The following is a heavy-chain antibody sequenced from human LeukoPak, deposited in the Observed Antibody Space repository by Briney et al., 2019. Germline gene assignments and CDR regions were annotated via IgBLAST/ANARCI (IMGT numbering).Heavy chain of an antibody. Sequence: GGSLRLSCAASGFNFRIYGMHWVRQAPGKGLEWVALIWYDGSNESYADSVKGRFAISRDNSKNTLHLQMNSLRREDTAVYYCARVLGVRVPATRYYYGMDVWGQGTTVTVSS. V-gene: IGHV3-33*01. CDR3: ARVLGVRVPATRYYYGMDV. CDR2: IWYDGSNE. CDR1: GFNFRIYG. D-gene: IGHD2-2*01. J-gene: IGHJ6*02.